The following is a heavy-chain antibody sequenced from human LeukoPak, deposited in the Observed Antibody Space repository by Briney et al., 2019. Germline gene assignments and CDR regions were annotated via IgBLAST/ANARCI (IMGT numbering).Heavy chain of an antibody. D-gene: IGHD4-17*01. Sequence: SETLSLTCAVYGGSFSGYYWSWIRQPPGKGLEWIGEINHSGSTNYNPSLKSRVTISVDTSKNQFSLKLSSVTAADTAVYYCARSGSSTVTTLDYWGQGPLVTVSS. CDR3: ARSGSSTVTTLDY. CDR1: GGSFSGYY. J-gene: IGHJ4*02. V-gene: IGHV4-34*01. CDR2: INHSGST.